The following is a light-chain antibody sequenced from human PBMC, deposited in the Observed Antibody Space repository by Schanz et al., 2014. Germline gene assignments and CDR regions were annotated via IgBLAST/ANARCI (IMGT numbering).Light chain of an antibody. CDR2: SAS. V-gene: IGKV1-27*01. CDR1: QNINSS. CDR3: QKYDSAPWT. Sequence: IRMTQSPSSLSASTGDRVTITCRASQNINSSLAWYQQRPGQAPKLLIYSASTLQSGVPSRFSGSGSGTDFTLTISSLQPEDVATYYCQKYDSAPWTFDQGTKVEIK. J-gene: IGKJ1*01.